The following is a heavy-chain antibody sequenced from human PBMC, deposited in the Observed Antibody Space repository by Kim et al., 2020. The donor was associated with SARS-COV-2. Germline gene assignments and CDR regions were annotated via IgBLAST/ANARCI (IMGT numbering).Heavy chain of an antibody. J-gene: IGHJ6*02. Sequence: GGSLRLSCAASGFTFSGSAMHWVRQASGKGLEWVGRIRSKANSYATAYAASVKGRFTISRDDSKNTAYLQMNSLKTEGTAVDYCTRALEGYCSSTSCSNEYYYYGMDVWGQGTTVTVSS. CDR3: TRALEGYCSSTSCSNEYYYYGMDV. D-gene: IGHD2-2*01. CDR1: GFTFSGSA. V-gene: IGHV3-73*01. CDR2: IRSKANSYAT.